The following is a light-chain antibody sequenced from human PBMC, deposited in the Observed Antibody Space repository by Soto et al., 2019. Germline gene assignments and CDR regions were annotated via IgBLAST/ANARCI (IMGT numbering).Light chain of an antibody. J-gene: IGLJ1*01. CDR1: SSDIGAYDL. CDR2: EVS. V-gene: IGLV2-14*03. Sequence: SAVTKPDSESGAPGRTLTVSCSGTSSDIGAYDLVSWYQQHPGRAPKLRLDEVSRRFSGLSYRFSGSKSGNTASLTTSGLQAEYECYYDCKLYAPCXIYVFGSGPEVXV. CDR3: KLYAPCXIYV.